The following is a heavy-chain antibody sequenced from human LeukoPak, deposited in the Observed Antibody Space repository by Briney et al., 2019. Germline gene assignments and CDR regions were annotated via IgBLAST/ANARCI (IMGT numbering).Heavy chain of an antibody. D-gene: IGHD5-12*01. J-gene: IGHJ4*02. Sequence: SETLSLTCTVSGGSISTYYWSWIRQPPGKGLEWIGYIYHSGSTKYNPSLKSRVTISVDASKNQFSLKLSSVTAADTAVYYCARDGYSGNDGLWGQGTLVTVSS. CDR1: GGSISTYY. V-gene: IGHV4-59*01. CDR2: IYHSGST. CDR3: ARDGYSGNDGL.